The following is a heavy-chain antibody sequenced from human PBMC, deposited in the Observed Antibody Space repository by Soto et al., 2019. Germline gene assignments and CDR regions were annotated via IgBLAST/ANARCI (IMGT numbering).Heavy chain of an antibody. CDR1: GTSVSSGY. Sequence: PSDTLSVTCAVSGTSVSSGYWSSIRLPPGKGLEWIGFMYLGGSFNYNPSLTSRATISVDTSKNQFSLKLTSVTAADTAVYYCARSYYDSTGFAVDPWGQGTLVTSPQ. CDR2: MYLGGSF. J-gene: IGHJ5*02. D-gene: IGHD3-16*01. CDR3: ARSYYDSTGFAVDP. V-gene: IGHV4-59*02.